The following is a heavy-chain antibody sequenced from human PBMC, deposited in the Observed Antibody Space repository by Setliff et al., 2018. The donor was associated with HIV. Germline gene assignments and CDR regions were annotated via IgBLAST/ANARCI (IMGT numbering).Heavy chain of an antibody. CDR1: GGSISSGSYY. CDR3: ARGYDSSGYPDY. D-gene: IGHD3-22*01. Sequence: LSLTCTVSGGSISSGSYYWSWIRQPAGKGLEWIGHIYTSGSTNYNPSLKSRVTISVDTSKNQFSLKLSSVTAADTAVYYCARGYDSSGYPDYWGQGTLVTVSS. J-gene: IGHJ4*02. V-gene: IGHV4-61*09. CDR2: IYTSGST.